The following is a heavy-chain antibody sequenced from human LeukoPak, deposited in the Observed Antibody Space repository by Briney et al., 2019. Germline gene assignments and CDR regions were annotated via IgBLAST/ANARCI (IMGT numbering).Heavy chain of an antibody. V-gene: IGHV1-69*04. CDR2: IIPILGIA. CDR1: GGTFSSYA. Sequence: SVKVSCKASGGTFSSYAISWVRQAPGQGLEWMGRIIPILGIANYAQKFQGRVTITADKSTSTAYMEPSSLRSEDTAVYYCARDLGGYIAVAGTRGYDFDYWGQGTLVTVSS. D-gene: IGHD6-19*01. J-gene: IGHJ4*02. CDR3: ARDLGGYIAVAGTRGYDFDY.